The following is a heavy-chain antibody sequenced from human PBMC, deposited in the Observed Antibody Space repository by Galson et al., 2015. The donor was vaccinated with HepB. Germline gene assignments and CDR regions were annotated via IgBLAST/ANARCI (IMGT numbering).Heavy chain of an antibody. V-gene: IGHV4-59*01. J-gene: IGHJ3*02. CDR1: GGSISSYY. CDR3: ARDILPVLDAFDI. D-gene: IGHD2-21*01. CDR2: IYYSGST. Sequence: ETLSLTCTVSGGSISSYYWSWIRQPPGKGLEWIGYIYYSGSTNYNPSLKSRVTISVDTSKNQFSLKLSSVTAADTAVYYCARDILPVLDAFDIWGQGTMVTVSS.